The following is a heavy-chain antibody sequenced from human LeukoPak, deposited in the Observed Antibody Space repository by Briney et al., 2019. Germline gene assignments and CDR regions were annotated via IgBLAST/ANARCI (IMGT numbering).Heavy chain of an antibody. CDR2: ISYDGSNK. CDR3: ARDVAYDILTGYPDY. D-gene: IGHD3-9*01. V-gene: IGHV3-30-3*01. J-gene: IGHJ4*02. CDR1: GFIFSSYA. Sequence: GGSLRLSCAASGFIFSSYAMHWVRQAPGKGLEWVAVISYDGSNKYYADSVKGRFTISRDNSKNTLYLQMNSLRAEDTAVYYCARDVAYDILTGYPDYWGQGTLVTASS.